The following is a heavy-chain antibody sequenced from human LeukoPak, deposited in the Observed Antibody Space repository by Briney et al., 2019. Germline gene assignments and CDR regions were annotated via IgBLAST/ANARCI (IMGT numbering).Heavy chain of an antibody. CDR2: IKEDGSQR. Sequence: PGGSLRLSCAASGFTFSNYWMTWVRQAPGKGLEWVANIKEDGSQRYYVDSVKGRFSISRDNAKNSLYLQMNSLRAEDTAVYYCARDPTSWDYYYGMDVWGQGSTVTVSS. D-gene: IGHD2-2*01. CDR3: ARDPTSWDYYYGMDV. V-gene: IGHV3-7*01. J-gene: IGHJ6*02. CDR1: GFTFSNYW.